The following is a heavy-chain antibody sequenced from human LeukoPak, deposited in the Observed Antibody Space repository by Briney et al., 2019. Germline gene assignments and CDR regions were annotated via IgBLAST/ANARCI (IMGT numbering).Heavy chain of an antibody. Sequence: GGSLRLACAASGFTFSGSAMHWVRQASGKGLEWVGRIRSKANSYATAYAASVKGRFTISRDDSKNTAYLQMNSLKTEDTAVYYCTRRNSGSYSGSDYWGQGTLVTVSS. J-gene: IGHJ4*02. V-gene: IGHV3-73*01. D-gene: IGHD1-26*01. CDR1: GFTFSGSA. CDR2: IRSKANSYAT. CDR3: TRRNSGSYSGSDY.